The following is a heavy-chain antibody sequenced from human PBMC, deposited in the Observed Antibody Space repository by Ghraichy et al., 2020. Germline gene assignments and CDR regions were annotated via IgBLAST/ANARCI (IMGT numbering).Heavy chain of an antibody. J-gene: IGHJ3*02. CDR3: ARARYNWNYVNAFDI. CDR2: IYYSGST. CDR1: GGSISSYY. V-gene: IGHV4-59*01. Sequence: SETLSLTCTVSGGSISSYYWSWIRQPPGKGLEWIGYIYYSGSTNYNPSLKSRVTISVDTSKNQFSLKLSSVTAADTVVYYCARARYNWNYVNAFDIWGQGTMVTVSS. D-gene: IGHD1-7*01.